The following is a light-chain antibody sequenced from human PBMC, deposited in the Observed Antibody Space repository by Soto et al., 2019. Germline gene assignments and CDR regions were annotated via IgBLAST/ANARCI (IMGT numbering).Light chain of an antibody. V-gene: IGLV2-14*01. Sequence: QSVLTQPASASGSPGQTVTISCSGTSCDVGGYNYDSWYQQHPGKAPNLMICEDSHRPSGASNRFSGTKAGYTASPTISRQQADEDDDYYGSSYTSSSTYVFGTGTKVTVL. CDR2: EDS. CDR1: SCDVGGYNY. J-gene: IGLJ1*01. CDR3: SSYTSSSTYV.